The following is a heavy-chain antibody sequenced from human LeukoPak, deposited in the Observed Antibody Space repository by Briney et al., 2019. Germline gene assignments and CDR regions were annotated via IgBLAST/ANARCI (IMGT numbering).Heavy chain of an antibody. CDR1: GGSISSYY. CDR3: ARNGEGRAYSSGWYDY. D-gene: IGHD6-19*01. Sequence: SETLSLTCTVSGGSISSYYWSWIRQPAGKGLEWIGRIYTSGSTNYNPSLKSRVTMSVDTSKNQFSLKLSSVTAADTAVYYCARNGEGRAYSSGWYDYWGQGTLVTVSS. CDR2: IYTSGST. V-gene: IGHV4-4*07. J-gene: IGHJ4*02.